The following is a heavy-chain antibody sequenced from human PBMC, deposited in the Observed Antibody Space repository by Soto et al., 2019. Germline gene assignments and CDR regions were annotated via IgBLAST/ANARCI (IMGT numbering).Heavy chain of an antibody. V-gene: IGHV4-4*02. J-gene: IGHJ4*02. CDR3: ARYDFGTFDN. CDR1: GDSVSSSFW. D-gene: IGHD4-17*01. CDR2: IYHTETT. Sequence: SETLSLTCAVSGDSVSSSFWWTWVRQPPGKGLEWIGEIYHTETTNYAPSLKCRVTISLDKSMNQFSLRFNSVTPADTAVYYCARYDFGTFDNWGQGIRVTV.